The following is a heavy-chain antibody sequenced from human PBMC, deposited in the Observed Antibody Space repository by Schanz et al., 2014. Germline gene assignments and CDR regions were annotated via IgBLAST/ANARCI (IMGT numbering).Heavy chain of an antibody. Sequence: DVQLVESGGGLVQPGGSLRLSCAASGFTFTGHWMSWVRQAPGKGLEWVANIKQDASDKYYVDSVRGRFTISRDNAKNSLYLQINSLRAEDTAVYYCAKRVVVVGKIYYFDYWGQGTLVTVSS. CDR1: GFTFTGHW. V-gene: IGHV3-7*03. CDR2: IKQDASDK. J-gene: IGHJ4*02. CDR3: AKRVVVVGKIYYFDY. D-gene: IGHD2-15*01.